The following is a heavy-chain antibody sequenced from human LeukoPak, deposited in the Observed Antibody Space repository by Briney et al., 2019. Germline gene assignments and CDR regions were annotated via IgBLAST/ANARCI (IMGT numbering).Heavy chain of an antibody. J-gene: IGHJ4*02. CDR3: ARVSIAVAGNTWVFDY. D-gene: IGHD6-19*01. V-gene: IGHV4-61*02. CDR1: GGSISSGSYY. Sequence: SETLSLTCTVSGGSISSGSYYWSWIRQPAGKGLEWIGRIYTSGSTNYNPSLKSRVTISVDTSKNQFSLKLSSVTAADTAVYYCARVSIAVAGNTWVFDYWGQGTLVTVSS. CDR2: IYTSGST.